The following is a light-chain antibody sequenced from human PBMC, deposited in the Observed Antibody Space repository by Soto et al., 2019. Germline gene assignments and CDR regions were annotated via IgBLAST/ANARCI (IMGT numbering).Light chain of an antibody. CDR2: EGI. CDR1: SSDVGSYNL. J-gene: IGLJ1*01. Sequence: QSALTQPASVSGSPGQSITISCTGTSSDVGSYNLVSWYKQHPGKVPKLVIYEGIKRPSGVSDRFSGSKSGNTASLTISGLQAEDEADYYCCSYAGTTTIYVFGTGTKLTVL. CDR3: CSYAGTTTIYV. V-gene: IGLV2-23*01.